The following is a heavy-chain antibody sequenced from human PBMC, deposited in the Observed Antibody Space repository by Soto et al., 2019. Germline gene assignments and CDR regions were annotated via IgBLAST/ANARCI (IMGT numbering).Heavy chain of an antibody. Sequence: PSETLSLTCTVSGGSISSGGYYWSWIRQHPGKGLEWIGYIYYSGSTYYNPSLKSRVTISVDASKNQFSLKLSSVTAADTAVYYCARDRSHHYYGSGSYYNVGMDVWGQGTTVTVSS. CDR2: IYYSGST. J-gene: IGHJ6*02. CDR1: GGSISSGGYY. V-gene: IGHV4-31*03. CDR3: ARDRSHHYYGSGSYYNVGMDV. D-gene: IGHD3-10*01.